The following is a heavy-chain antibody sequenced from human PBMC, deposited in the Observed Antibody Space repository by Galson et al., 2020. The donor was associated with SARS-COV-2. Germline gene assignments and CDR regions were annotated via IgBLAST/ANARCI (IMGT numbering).Heavy chain of an antibody. V-gene: IGHV3-74*01. D-gene: IGHD2-21*01. CDR2: QKSAGSST. CDR1: RFTFRNYR. J-gene: IGHJ4*02. CDR3: VSVRYCGGDCYEEV. Sequence: SCVASRFTFRNYRMHCVRQVPGKGLARVSRQKSAGSSTDYLDSVQGRFTLSSDNAKNTRYLQMNSLRAEDTALYYCVSVRYCGGDCYEEVWGLGTVVTVSS.